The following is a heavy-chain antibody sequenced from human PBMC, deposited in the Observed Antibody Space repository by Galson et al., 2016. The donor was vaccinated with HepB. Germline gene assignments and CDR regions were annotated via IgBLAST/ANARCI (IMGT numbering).Heavy chain of an antibody. Sequence: ETLSLTCAVYGGSFSGYYWSWIRQPPGKGLEWIGEINHSGSTNYNPSLKSRVTISVDTSKNQFSLKLSSVTAADTAVYYCARGDNPDYGDYASAYYMDVWGKGTTVTVSS. CDR1: GGSFSGYY. CDR3: ARGDNPDYGDYASAYYMDV. D-gene: IGHD4-17*01. CDR2: INHSGST. V-gene: IGHV4-34*01. J-gene: IGHJ6*03.